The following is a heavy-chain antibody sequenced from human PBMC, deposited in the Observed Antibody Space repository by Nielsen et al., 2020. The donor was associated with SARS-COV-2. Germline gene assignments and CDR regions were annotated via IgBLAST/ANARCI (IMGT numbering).Heavy chain of an antibody. Sequence: SVKVSCKASGGTFNTYAINWVRQAPGQGLEWMERINPILGIADNAQNLQGRVTITADKSTTTAYMELSRLRSEDTAVYYCARIYFVVGGGYDYGMDVWGQGTTVTVSS. CDR1: GGTFNTYA. J-gene: IGHJ6*02. D-gene: IGHD1-26*01. V-gene: IGHV1-69*04. CDR3: ARIYFVVGGGYDYGMDV. CDR2: INPILGIA.